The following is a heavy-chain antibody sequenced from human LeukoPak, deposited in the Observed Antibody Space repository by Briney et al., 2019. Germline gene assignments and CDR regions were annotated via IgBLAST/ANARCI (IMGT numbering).Heavy chain of an antibody. Sequence: SETLSLTCAVYGGSFSGYYWGWIRQPPGTGLEWIGSIYYTGSTYYNPSLKSRVTISIDTSKNQFSLKLSSVTAADTAVYYCARHYYGSGSYRNNWFDPWGQGTLVTVSS. CDR1: GGSFSGYY. J-gene: IGHJ5*02. CDR3: ARHYYGSGSYRNNWFDP. D-gene: IGHD3-10*01. V-gene: IGHV4-39*01. CDR2: IYYTGST.